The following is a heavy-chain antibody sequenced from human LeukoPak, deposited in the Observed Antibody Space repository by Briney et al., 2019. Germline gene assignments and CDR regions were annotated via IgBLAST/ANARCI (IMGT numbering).Heavy chain of an antibody. CDR3: ARERADCSRTSSHTLDDYYSYLDV. CDR1: GYTFTDDY. V-gene: IGHV1-2*02. J-gene: IGHJ6*03. Sequence: ASVKVSCKPSGYTFTDDYLHWVRQAPGQGLEWMGWIHFKSGATNFPQKFQGRLTLTRDTSVSTASLDLRSLKSDDTAVYFCARERADCSRTSSHTLDDYYSYLDVWGKGTTVTVSS. D-gene: IGHD2-2*01. CDR2: IHFKSGAT.